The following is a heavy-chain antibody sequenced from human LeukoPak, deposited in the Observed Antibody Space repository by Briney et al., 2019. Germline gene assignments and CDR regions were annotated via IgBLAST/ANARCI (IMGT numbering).Heavy chain of an antibody. CDR3: TTDPFYDSAGFGF. CDR1: SYTFSDAW. J-gene: IGHJ4*02. V-gene: IGHV3-15*07. D-gene: IGHD3-22*01. CDR2: IEAKAHGGTT. Sequence: GGSLRLSCAASSYTFSDAWMNWVRQAPGKGLEWVGRIEAKAHGGTTNYAAPVKGRFTISRDDSKNTLYLQMSSLKTEDTAVYYCTTDPFYDSAGFGFRGQGTLVTVS.